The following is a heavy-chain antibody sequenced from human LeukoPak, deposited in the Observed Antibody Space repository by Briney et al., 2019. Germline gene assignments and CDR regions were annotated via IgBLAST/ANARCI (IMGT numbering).Heavy chain of an antibody. J-gene: IGHJ4*02. Sequence: SETLSLTCTVSGGSITGYYWTWIRQPPGKGLEWIGYIYYGGSTNYNPSLKSRVTISVDTSKNQFSLKLSSVTAADTAVYYCATVWEHGDYWGQGTLVTASS. D-gene: IGHD1-26*01. V-gene: IGHV4-59*08. CDR1: GGSITGYY. CDR3: ATVWEHGDY. CDR2: IYYGGST.